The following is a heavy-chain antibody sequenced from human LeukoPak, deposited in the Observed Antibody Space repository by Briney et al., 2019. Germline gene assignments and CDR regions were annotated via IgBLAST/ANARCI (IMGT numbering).Heavy chain of an antibody. CDR2: ISSSSSYI. V-gene: IGHV3-21*04. Sequence: GGSLRLSCAASGFTFSSYSMNWVRQAPGKGLEWVSSISSSSSYIYYADSVKGRFTISRDNSENTLYLQMNNLRAEDTAIYYCARATDTNYFDFWGQGTLLTVSS. CDR1: GFTFSSYS. CDR3: ARATDTNYFDF. D-gene: IGHD1-26*01. J-gene: IGHJ4*02.